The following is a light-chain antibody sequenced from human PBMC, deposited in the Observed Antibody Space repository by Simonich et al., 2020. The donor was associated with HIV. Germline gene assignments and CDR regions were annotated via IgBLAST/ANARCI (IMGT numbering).Light chain of an antibody. CDR2: WAS. V-gene: IGKV4-1*01. J-gene: IGKJ1*01. CDR3: QQYYSTPPT. Sequence: DIVMTQSPDSLEVHLGDRATIKGQSSRTMLYSSNNKNYLDWYQQQQEQPPKLLIYWASTRESGFPDRCSASGSGTDFTLTISSLQAEDVAVYSCQQYYSTPPTFGQGTKVEIK. CDR1: RTMLYSSNNKNY.